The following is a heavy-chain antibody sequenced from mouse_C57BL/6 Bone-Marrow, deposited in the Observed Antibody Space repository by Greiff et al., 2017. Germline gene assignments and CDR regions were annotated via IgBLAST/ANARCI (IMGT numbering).Heavy chain of an antibody. CDR2: SLPGSGST. D-gene: IGHD1-1*01. V-gene: IGHV1-9*01. J-gene: IGHJ1*03. CDR3: ARAYTTVVADWYFDV. Sequence: VQLQQSGAELMKPGASVKLSCKATGYTFTGYWIEWVKQRPGPGLEWTGESLPGSGSTNYNEKFKGKATFTADTSSSTAYIRLSSLTTEDSAIYCCARAYTTVVADWYFDVGGTGTTVTVSS. CDR1: GYTFTGYW.